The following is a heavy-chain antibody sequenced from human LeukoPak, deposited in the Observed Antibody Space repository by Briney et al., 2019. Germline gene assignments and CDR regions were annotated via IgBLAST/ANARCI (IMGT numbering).Heavy chain of an antibody. CDR3: ARRDSSRSFDY. J-gene: IGHJ4*02. CDR2: ISAGGGTT. Sequence: GGSLRLSCAASAFTFNNFAMSWVRQAPGKGLEWVSGISAGGGTTIYVDSVKGRFIISRDNSKNTLYLQMNSLRAEDTAVYYCARRDSSRSFDYWGQGTLVTVSS. CDR1: AFTFNNFA. V-gene: IGHV3-23*01. D-gene: IGHD6-6*01.